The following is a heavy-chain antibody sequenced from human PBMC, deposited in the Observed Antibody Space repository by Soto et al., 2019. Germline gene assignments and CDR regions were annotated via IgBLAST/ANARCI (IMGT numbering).Heavy chain of an antibody. V-gene: IGHV1-18*01. CDR1: GYTFTSYG. Sequence: QVQLVQSGAEVKKPGASVKVSCKASGYTFTSYGISWVRQAPGRGLEWMGWISAYNGNTNYAQKLQGRVTMTTDTSTSTAYMELRSLRSDDTAVYYCARDPVGDFWSGYYLGYYYYYGMDVWGQGTTVTVSS. D-gene: IGHD3-3*01. CDR3: ARDPVGDFWSGYYLGYYYYYGMDV. CDR2: ISAYNGNT. J-gene: IGHJ6*02.